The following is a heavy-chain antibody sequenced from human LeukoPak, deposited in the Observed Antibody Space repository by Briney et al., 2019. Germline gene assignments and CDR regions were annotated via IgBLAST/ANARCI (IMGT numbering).Heavy chain of an antibody. CDR3: AREAALTYYDFWSGLNWFDP. CDR2: IYYSGST. CDR1: GGSISSSSYY. D-gene: IGHD3-3*01. Sequence: PSETLSLTCTVSGGSISSSSYYWGWIRQPPGKGLEWIGSIYYSGSTYYNPSLKSRVTISVDTSKNQFPLKLSSVTAADTAVYYCAREAALTYYDFWSGLNWFDPWGQGTLATVSS. J-gene: IGHJ5*02. V-gene: IGHV4-39*02.